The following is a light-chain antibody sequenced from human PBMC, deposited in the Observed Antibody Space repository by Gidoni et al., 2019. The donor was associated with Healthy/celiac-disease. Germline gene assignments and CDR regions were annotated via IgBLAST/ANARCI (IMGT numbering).Light chain of an antibody. Sequence: DIQMTQSPSSLSASVGDRVTITCQASQDISNYLNWYQQKPGKAPKLLIYDASNLETGVPSRFSGSGSGTDFTFTISSLQPEDIATYYCQQYITFGGXTKVEIK. CDR1: QDISNY. CDR2: DAS. J-gene: IGKJ4*01. CDR3: QQYIT. V-gene: IGKV1-33*01.